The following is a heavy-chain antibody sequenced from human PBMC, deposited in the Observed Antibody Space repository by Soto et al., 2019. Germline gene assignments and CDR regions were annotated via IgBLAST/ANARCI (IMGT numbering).Heavy chain of an antibody. J-gene: IGHJ6*02. CDR2: ISGSGGSA. V-gene: IGHV3-23*01. CDR1: GFTFSSFA. Sequence: GESLKISCAASGFTFSSFAMTWVCQAPGKGLEWVSLISGSGGSAYSADSVKGRFTISRDNSRNTLFLQMSSLRAEDTAIYYCAKVRSPYYYYAMDVWGQGTTVTVSS. D-gene: IGHD3-10*01. CDR3: AKVRSPYYYYAMDV.